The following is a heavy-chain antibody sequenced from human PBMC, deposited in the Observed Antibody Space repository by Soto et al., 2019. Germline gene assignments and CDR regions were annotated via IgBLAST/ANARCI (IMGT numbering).Heavy chain of an antibody. V-gene: IGHV3-30*18. D-gene: IGHD2-15*01. CDR1: GFTFSSYG. Sequence: QAQLVESGGGVVQPGRSLRLSCAASGFTFSSYGMHWVRQAPGKGLEWVAVISYDGSNKYYADSVKGRFTISRDNSKNALYMQMNSLRAEDTAVYYCAKDMGGRYCSGGSCYSLDYWGQGTLVTVSS. CDR3: AKDMGGRYCSGGSCYSLDY. J-gene: IGHJ4*02. CDR2: ISYDGSNK.